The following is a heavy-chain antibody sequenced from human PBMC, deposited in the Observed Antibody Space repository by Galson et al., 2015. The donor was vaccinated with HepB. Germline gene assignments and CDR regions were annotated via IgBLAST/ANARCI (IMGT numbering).Heavy chain of an antibody. J-gene: IGHJ4*02. CDR3: ATDESDYGEPRGNFDY. D-gene: IGHD4-17*01. CDR2: FDPEDGET. Sequence: SVKVSCKVSGYTLTELSMHWVRQAPGKGLEWMGGFDPEDGETIYAQKFQGRVTMTEDTSTDTAYMELSSLRSEDTAVYYCATDESDYGEPRGNFDYWGQGTLVTVSS. V-gene: IGHV1-24*01. CDR1: GYTLTELS.